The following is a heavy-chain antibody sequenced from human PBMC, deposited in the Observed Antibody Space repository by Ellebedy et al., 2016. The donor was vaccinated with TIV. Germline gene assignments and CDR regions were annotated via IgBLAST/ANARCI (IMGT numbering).Heavy chain of an antibody. CDR3: ATERSGSYYNY. D-gene: IGHD1-26*01. CDR2: IKQDGSEK. CDR1: GFTFSSYW. Sequence: GESLKISCAASGFTFSSYWMSWVRQAPGKGLEWVANIKQDGSEKYYVDSVKGRFTISRDNAKNTVYLQMNSLRAEDTAVYYCATERSGSYYNYWGQGTLVTVSS. V-gene: IGHV3-7*01. J-gene: IGHJ4*02.